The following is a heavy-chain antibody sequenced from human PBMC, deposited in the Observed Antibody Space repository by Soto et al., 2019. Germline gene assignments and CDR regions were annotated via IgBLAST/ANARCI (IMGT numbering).Heavy chain of an antibody. CDR3: ARVSGTAMVYGMDV. CDR1: GGSISSGGYY. J-gene: IGHJ6*02. D-gene: IGHD5-18*01. Sequence: SETLSLTCTVSGGSISSGGYYWSWIRQHPGKGLEWIGYIYYSGSTYYNPSLKSRVTISVDTSKNQFSLKLRSVTAADTAVYYCARVSGTAMVYGMDVWGQGTTVTVSS. CDR2: IYYSGST. V-gene: IGHV4-31*03.